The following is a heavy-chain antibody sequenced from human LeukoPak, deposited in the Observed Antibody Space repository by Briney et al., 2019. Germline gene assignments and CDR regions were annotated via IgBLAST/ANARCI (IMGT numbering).Heavy chain of an antibody. CDR3: ARGSFRLRLGELSFDFDY. D-gene: IGHD3-16*02. CDR2: INPNSGGT. Sequence: ASVKVSCKASGYTFTGYYMHWVRQAPGQGLEWMGWINPNSGGTNYAQKFQGRVTMTRDTSISTAYMELSRLRSDDTAVYYCARGSFRLRLGELSFDFDYWGQGTLVTVSS. J-gene: IGHJ4*02. CDR1: GYTFTGYY. V-gene: IGHV1-2*02.